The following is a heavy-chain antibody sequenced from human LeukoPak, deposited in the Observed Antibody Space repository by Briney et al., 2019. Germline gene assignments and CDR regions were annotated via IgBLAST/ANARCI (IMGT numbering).Heavy chain of an antibody. CDR2: TSSDLNVK. Sequence: GGSLRLSCAASGFTFSSYGMHWVRQAPGKGLEWVAVTSSDLNVKLYADSVKGRFTISRDNSRSTLYLQMNSLRPEDTAIYYCAREGYYGSGSPPSLYFDYWGQGILVTVSS. CDR1: GFTFSSYG. D-gene: IGHD3-10*01. CDR3: AREGYYGSGSPPSLYFDY. J-gene: IGHJ4*02. V-gene: IGHV3-30*03.